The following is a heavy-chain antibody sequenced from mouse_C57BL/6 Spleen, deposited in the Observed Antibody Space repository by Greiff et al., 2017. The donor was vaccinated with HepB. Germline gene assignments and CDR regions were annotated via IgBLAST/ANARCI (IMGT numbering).Heavy chain of an antibody. D-gene: IGHD2-12*01. V-gene: IGHV1-55*01. CDR2: IYPGSGST. CDR1: GYTFTSYW. Sequence: VKLQQPGAELVKPGASVKMSCKASGYTFTSYWITWVKQRPGQGLEWIGDIYPGSGSTNYNEKFKSKDTLTVDTSSSTDYMQLSSLTSENSAVYYCARSDDGNYFDYWGQGTTLTVSS. J-gene: IGHJ2*01. CDR3: ARSDDGNYFDY.